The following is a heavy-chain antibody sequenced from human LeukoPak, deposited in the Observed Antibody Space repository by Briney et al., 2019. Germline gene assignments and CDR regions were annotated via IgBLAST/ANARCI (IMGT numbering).Heavy chain of an antibody. J-gene: IGHJ5*02. V-gene: IGHV3-7*05. CDR1: GFIVRSNY. Sequence: GGSLRLSCAASGFIVRSNYMSWVRQAPGKGLQWVANIKQDGSQKYYVDSVKGRFTISRDNAKNSLYLQMDSLRAEDTAVYYCAKVIAARPAWGQGTLVTVSS. CDR2: IKQDGSQK. CDR3: AKVIAARPA. D-gene: IGHD6-6*01.